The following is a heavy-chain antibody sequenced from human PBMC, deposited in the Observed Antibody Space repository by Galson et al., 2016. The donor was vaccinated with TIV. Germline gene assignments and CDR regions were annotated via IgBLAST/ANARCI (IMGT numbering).Heavy chain of an antibody. J-gene: IGHJ6*03. CDR3: ARGKGAEVWIFGEKNYHYYIDV. CDR2: IHYSGRV. Sequence: LTCTVSGGSISDYYWSWIRQPPGKGLEWIGYIHYSGRVNYNSSLKSRVTILVDTSKNQVSLKLNSVTAADTAVYFCARGKGAEVWIFGEKNYHYYIDVWGKGTTVTVSS. V-gene: IGHV4-59*01. D-gene: IGHD3-3*01. CDR1: GGSISDYY.